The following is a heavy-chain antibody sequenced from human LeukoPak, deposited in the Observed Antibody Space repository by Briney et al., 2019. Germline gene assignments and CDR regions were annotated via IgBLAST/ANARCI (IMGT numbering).Heavy chain of an antibody. CDR2: IIPIFGTA. D-gene: IGHD3-3*01. V-gene: IGHV1-69*05. CDR3: ARDRDFWSGYHSENWFDP. J-gene: IGHJ5*02. Sequence: ASVKVSCKASGGTFSSYAISWVRQAPGQGREWMGRIIPIFGTANYAQKFQGRVTITTDESTSTVYMELSSLRSEDTAVYYCARDRDFWSGYHSENWFDPWGQGTLVTVSS. CDR1: GGTFSSYA.